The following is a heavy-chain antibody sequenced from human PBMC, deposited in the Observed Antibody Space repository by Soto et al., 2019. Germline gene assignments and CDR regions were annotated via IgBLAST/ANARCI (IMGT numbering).Heavy chain of an antibody. CDR2: ISYDGSNK. D-gene: IGHD3-22*01. Sequence: AGGSLRLSCAASGFTFSSYGMHWVRQAPGKGLEWVAVISYDGSNKYYADSVKGRFTISRDNSKNTLYLQMNSLRAEDTAVYYCAKDRPDYDSSGYYDYWGQGTLVTVSS. CDR3: AKDRPDYDSSGYYDY. J-gene: IGHJ4*02. V-gene: IGHV3-30*18. CDR1: GFTFSSYG.